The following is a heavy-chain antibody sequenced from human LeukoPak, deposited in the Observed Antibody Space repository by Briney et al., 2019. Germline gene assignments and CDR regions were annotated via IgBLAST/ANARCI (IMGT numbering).Heavy chain of an antibody. Sequence: GASVKVSCKASGYTFTSYGISWVRQAPGQGLEWMGRISAYNGNTNYAQKLQGRVTMTTDTSTSTAYMELRSLRSDDTAVYYCAREVIVVVVAATPGYYYYGMDVWGQGTTVTVSS. CDR2: ISAYNGNT. CDR3: AREVIVVVVAATPGYYYYGMDV. J-gene: IGHJ6*02. D-gene: IGHD2-15*01. CDR1: GYTFTSYG. V-gene: IGHV1-18*01.